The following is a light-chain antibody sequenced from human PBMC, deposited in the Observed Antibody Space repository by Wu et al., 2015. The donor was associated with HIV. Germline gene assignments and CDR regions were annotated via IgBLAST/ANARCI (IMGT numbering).Light chain of an antibody. J-gene: IGKJ5*01. Sequence: EIVLTQSPGTLSLSPGERATLSCRASQSITSDYLAWYQQKPGQPPRLLFYDTSIRATGIPGRFSVSGSGTDFTLTISRLEPEDFAVYYCQQYNSAFGQGTRLEIK. V-gene: IGKV3-20*01. CDR1: QSITSDY. CDR2: DTS. CDR3: QQYNSA.